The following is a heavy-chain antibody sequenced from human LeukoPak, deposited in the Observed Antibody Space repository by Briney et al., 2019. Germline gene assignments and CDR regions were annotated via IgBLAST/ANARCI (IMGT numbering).Heavy chain of an antibody. CDR3: ARSSGSYYVY. CDR2: INHSGST. J-gene: IGHJ4*02. D-gene: IGHD1-26*01. V-gene: IGHV4-34*01. CDR1: GGSFSGYY. Sequence: SETLSLTCAVYGGSFSGYYWSCICQPPGKGLEWIGEINHSGSTNYTPSLKSRLSISVGTSKNQLSLKLSSVTAADTAVYYCARSSGSYYVYWGQETLVTVSS.